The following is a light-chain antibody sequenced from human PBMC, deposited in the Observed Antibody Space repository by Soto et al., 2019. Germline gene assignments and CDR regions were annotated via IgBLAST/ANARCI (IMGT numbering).Light chain of an antibody. CDR2: DVS. J-gene: IGKJ5*01. CDR1: QDIRGA. V-gene: IGKV1-13*02. CDR3: LQFNSYPIT. Sequence: AIQLTQSPSSLSASVGDRVTITCRASQDIRGALAWYQQKPGKAPKILIYDVSTLESGVPSRFSGSSSGTDFTLTISSLQPVDFETYYCLQFNSYPITFGQGTRLEIK.